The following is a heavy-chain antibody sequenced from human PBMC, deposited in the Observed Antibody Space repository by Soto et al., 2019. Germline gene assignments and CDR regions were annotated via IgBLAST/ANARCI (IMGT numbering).Heavy chain of an antibody. V-gene: IGHV2-5*01. D-gene: IGHD6-19*01. Sequence: SGPTLVNPTQTLTLTCTFSGFSLSTSGVGVGWIRQPPGKALEWLALIYWNDDKRYSPSLKSRLTITKDTPKNQVVLKMTNMDPVDTATYYCAHSLIAVAGTSVHYFDHWGQGTLVTVSS. CDR1: GFSLSTSGVG. J-gene: IGHJ4*02. CDR3: AHSLIAVAGTSVHYFDH. CDR2: IYWNDDK.